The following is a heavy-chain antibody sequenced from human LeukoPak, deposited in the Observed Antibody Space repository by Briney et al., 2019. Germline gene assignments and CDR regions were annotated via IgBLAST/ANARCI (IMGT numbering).Heavy chain of an antibody. D-gene: IGHD3-16*01. CDR2: INHSGST. CDR3: ARYVRYYYYMDV. Sequence: SETLSLTCAVYGGSFSGYYWTWIRQPPGKGLEWIGEINHSGSTNYNPSLKSRVTISVDTSKNQFSLKLSSVTAADTAVYYCARYVRYYYYMDVWGKGTTVTVSS. J-gene: IGHJ6*03. CDR1: GGSFSGYY. V-gene: IGHV4-34*01.